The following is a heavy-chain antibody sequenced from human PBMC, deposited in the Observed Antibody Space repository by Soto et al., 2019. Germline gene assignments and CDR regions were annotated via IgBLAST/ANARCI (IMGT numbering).Heavy chain of an antibody. CDR1: GYTFTSYD. D-gene: IGHD3-10*01. CDR3: VVLLWYEDAFDI. J-gene: IGHJ3*02. CDR2: MNPNSGNT. V-gene: IGHV1-8*01. Sequence: ASVKVSCKASGYTFTSYDINWVRQATGQGLEWMGWMNPNSGNTGYAQKFQGRVTMTRNTSISTAYMELSSLRSEDTAVYYCVVLLWYEDAFDIWGQGTMVTVSS.